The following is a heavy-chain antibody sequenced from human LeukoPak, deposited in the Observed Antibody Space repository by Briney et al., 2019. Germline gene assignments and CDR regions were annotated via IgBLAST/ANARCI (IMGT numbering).Heavy chain of an antibody. V-gene: IGHV4-39*01. CDR3: ARPVQLWLGVAFDI. D-gene: IGHD5-18*01. Sequence: SETLSLTCTVSGGSISSSSYYWGWIRQPPGKGLEWIGSIYYSGSTYYDPSLKSRVTISVDTSKNQFSLKLSSVTAADTAVYYCARPVQLWLGVAFDIWGQGTMVTVS. CDR1: GGSISSSSYY. J-gene: IGHJ3*02. CDR2: IYYSGST.